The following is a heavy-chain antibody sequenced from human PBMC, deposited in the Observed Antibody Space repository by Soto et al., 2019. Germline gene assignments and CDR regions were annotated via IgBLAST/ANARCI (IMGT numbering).Heavy chain of an antibody. CDR2: INPSGGSA. D-gene: IGHD2-15*01. Sequence: ASVKVSCKPSGYTFTSYYLHWVRQAAGQGLEWMGIINPSGGSASYAQKFQGRLTMTSDASTSTVFMELSSLRSEDSAMYYCAILEPYYFDYWGQGTLVTVSS. CDR1: GYTFTSYY. CDR3: AILEPYYFDY. V-gene: IGHV1-46*01. J-gene: IGHJ4*02.